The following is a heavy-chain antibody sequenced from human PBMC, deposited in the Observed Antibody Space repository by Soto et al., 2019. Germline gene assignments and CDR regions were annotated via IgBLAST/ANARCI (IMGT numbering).Heavy chain of an antibody. CDR3: ASQVVTAEASYYYRMDV. V-gene: IGHV1-69*13. Sequence: SVKVSCKASGGTFSSYGISWVRHAPGQGLEWMGGILPIFGTANYAQKFQGRVTIIADESTSTAYMELSSLRSEDTAVYYCASQVVTAEASYYYRMDVCAQGTRVT. D-gene: IGHD2-15*01. CDR1: GGTFSSYG. CDR2: ILPIFGTA. J-gene: IGHJ6*02.